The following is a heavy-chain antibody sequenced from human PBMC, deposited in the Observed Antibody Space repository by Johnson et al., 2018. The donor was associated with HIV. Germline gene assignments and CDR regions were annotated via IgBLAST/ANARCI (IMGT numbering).Heavy chain of an antibody. D-gene: IGHD6-19*01. Sequence: VQLVESGGDLVQPGGSLRLSCAASGFTFRNYAMSWVRQAPGKGLEWVSTIPAGGRNLYYGDSVKGRFTISRDTSKNTLYLQMNSLRAEDTAVYYCARLSVAGDAFDIWSQGTMVTVSS. J-gene: IGHJ3*02. CDR2: IPAGGRNL. CDR3: ARLSVAGDAFDI. CDR1: GFTFRNYA. V-gene: IGHV3-23*04.